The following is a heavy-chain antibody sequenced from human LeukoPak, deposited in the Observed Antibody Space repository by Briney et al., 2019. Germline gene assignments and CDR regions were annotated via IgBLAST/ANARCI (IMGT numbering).Heavy chain of an antibody. J-gene: IGHJ4*02. D-gene: IGHD6-13*01. CDR2: IYNGGSA. V-gene: IGHV3-66*01. CDR1: GFNVSSKY. Sequence: GGSLRLSCAASGFNVSSKYISWVRQAPGKGLEWVSVIYNGGSANYADSVKGRLTISRDNSKNKVYLQMNSLRVEDTAVYYCAREASYSGSWWYFDHWGRGTLVTVSS. CDR3: AREASYSGSWWYFDH.